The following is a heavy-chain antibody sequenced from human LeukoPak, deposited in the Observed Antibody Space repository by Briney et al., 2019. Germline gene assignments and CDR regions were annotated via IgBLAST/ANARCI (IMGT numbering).Heavy chain of an antibody. CDR2: ISAYNGNT. D-gene: IGHD1-26*01. CDR3: ARTAGATRRWFDP. Sequence: ASVKVSCKASGYTFTTYGISWVRQAPGQGLEWMGWISAYNGNTNYAQKLQGRVTMTTDTSTSTVYMELRSLRSDDTAVYYCARTAGATRRWFDPWGQGTLVTVSS. CDR1: GYTFTTYG. J-gene: IGHJ5*02. V-gene: IGHV1-18*01.